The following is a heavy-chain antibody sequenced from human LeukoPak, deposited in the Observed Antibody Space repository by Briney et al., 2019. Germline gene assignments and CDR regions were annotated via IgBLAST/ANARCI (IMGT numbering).Heavy chain of an antibody. CDR1: GFTFSSYS. V-gene: IGHV3-21*01. D-gene: IGHD6-19*01. J-gene: IGHJ3*02. Sequence: GGSLRLSCAASGFTFSSYSMNWVRQAPGKGLEWVSSISSSSSYIYYADSVKGRFTISRDNAKNSLYLQMNSLRAEDTAVYCCASLQWLEYDAFDIWGQGTMVTVSS. CDR2: ISSSSSYI. CDR3: ASLQWLEYDAFDI.